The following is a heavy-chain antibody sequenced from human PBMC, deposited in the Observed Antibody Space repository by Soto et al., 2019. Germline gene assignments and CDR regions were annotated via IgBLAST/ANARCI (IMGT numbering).Heavy chain of an antibody. D-gene: IGHD3-3*01. V-gene: IGHV1-2*04. J-gene: IGHJ3*02. CDR1: GYTFTGYY. CDR2: INPNSGGT. Sequence: EASVKVSCKASGYTFTGYYMHWVRQAPGQGLEWMGWINPNSGGTNYAQKFQGWVTMTRDTSISTAYMELSRLRSDDTAVYYCARDSGRYTIFGVVTLDAFDIWGQGTMVTVSS. CDR3: ARDSGRYTIFGVVTLDAFDI.